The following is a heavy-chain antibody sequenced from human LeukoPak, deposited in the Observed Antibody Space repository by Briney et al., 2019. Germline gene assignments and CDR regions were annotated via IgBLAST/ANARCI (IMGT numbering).Heavy chain of an antibody. CDR1: GGSISSYY. D-gene: IGHD2-2*02. J-gene: IGHJ4*02. CDR3: ARLVGPGVPAAIAY. CDR2: IYYSGST. V-gene: IGHV4-59*08. Sequence: SETLSLTCTVSGGSISSYYWSWIRQPPGKGLEWIGYIYYSGSTNYNPSLKSRVTISVDTSKNQFSLKLSSVTAADTAVYYCARLVGPGVPAAIAYWGQGTLVTVSS.